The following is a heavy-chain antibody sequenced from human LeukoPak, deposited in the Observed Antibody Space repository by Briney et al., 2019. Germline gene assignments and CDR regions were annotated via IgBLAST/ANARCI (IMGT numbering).Heavy chain of an antibody. Sequence: SETLSLTCTVSGGSISSYYWSWIRQPAGKGLEWIGRLYTSGGTNYNPSLKSRVTMSVDTSKNQFSLKLSSVTAADTAVYYCARDLDSSGYYSSSGFDYWGQGTLVTVSS. CDR2: LYTSGGT. CDR3: ARDLDSSGYYSSSGFDY. D-gene: IGHD3-22*01. CDR1: GGSISSYY. J-gene: IGHJ4*02. V-gene: IGHV4-4*07.